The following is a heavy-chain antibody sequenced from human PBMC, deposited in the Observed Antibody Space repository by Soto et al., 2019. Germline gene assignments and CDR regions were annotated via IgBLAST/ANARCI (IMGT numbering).Heavy chain of an antibody. V-gene: IGHV3-53*01. CDR2: IYSGGSR. CDR1: AFTVSNNY. Sequence: EVQLVESGGGLIQPGESLRLSCAASAFTVSNNYMNWVRQAPGKGLEWVSMIYSGGSRYYADSVKGRFTISRGNSKNTLCLQMNSLGAEDTAVYYCASGAGWFLRYWGQGTRVTVSS. CDR3: ASGAGWFLRY. D-gene: IGHD6-19*01. J-gene: IGHJ4*02.